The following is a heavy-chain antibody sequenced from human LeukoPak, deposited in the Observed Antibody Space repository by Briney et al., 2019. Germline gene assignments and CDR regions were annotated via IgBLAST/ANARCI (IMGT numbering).Heavy chain of an antibody. J-gene: IGHJ3*02. V-gene: IGHV3-30-3*01. D-gene: IGHD3-9*01. CDR2: ISSDGSNK. Sequence: GRSLRLSCAGSGVTFSSYATQWVRQAPGKGLEWVAVISSDGSNKYYADSVKGRFTISRDNSKSTLYLQMNSLRPEDSAVYYCARDQDALTGNGAFDIWGRGTMVTVSS. CDR3: ARDQDALTGNGAFDI. CDR1: GVTFSSYA.